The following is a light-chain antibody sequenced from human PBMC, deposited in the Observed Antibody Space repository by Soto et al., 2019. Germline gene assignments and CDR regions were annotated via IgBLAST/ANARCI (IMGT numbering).Light chain of an antibody. CDR1: SSDVGNYNY. CDR2: QVS. Sequence: QSVLTQPASVSGSPGQSITISCTGTSSDVGNYNYVSWYQQHPGKAPQLMIFQVSNRASGVSNRFSGSKSGDTASLTISGLQAEDEADYYCAAWDDILNGYVFGGGTKVTVL. CDR3: AAWDDILNGYV. J-gene: IGLJ1*01. V-gene: IGLV2-14*01.